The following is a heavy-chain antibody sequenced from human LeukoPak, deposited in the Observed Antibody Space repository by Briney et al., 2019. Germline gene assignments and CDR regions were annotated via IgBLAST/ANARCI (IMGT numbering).Heavy chain of an antibody. CDR2: IYHSGST. Sequence: SETLSLTRTVSGYSISSGYYWGWIRQPPGKGLEWIGTIYHSGSTYYNPSLKSRVTISVDTSKNQFSPKLTSVTAADTAVYYCARVRGYCSSTICYRYYFDYWGQGTLVTVSS. CDR1: GYSISSGYY. J-gene: IGHJ4*02. V-gene: IGHV4-38-2*02. D-gene: IGHD2-2*01. CDR3: ARVRGYCSSTICYRYYFDY.